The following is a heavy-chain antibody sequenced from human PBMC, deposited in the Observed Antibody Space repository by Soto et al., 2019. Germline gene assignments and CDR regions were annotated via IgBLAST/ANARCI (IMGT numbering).Heavy chain of an antibody. CDR1: GYTFTSYG. D-gene: IGHD2-2*01. CDR2: ISAYNGNT. J-gene: IGHJ4*02. CDR3: ARDEGRYCSSTSCPTFDY. Sequence: ASVKVSCKASGYTFTSYGISWVRQAPGQGLEWMGWISAYNGNTNYAQKLQGRVTMTTDTSTSTAYMELRSLRSDDTAVYYCARDEGRYCSSTSCPTFDYWGQGTLVTVSS. V-gene: IGHV1-18*01.